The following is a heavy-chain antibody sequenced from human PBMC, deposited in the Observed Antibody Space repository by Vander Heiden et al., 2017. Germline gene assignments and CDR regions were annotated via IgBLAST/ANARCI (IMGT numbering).Heavy chain of an antibody. J-gene: IGHJ6*02. V-gene: IGHV3-53*01. Sequence: EVQLVESGGGLIQPGGSVRLSCAASGFTVSSNYMSWVRQAPGKGLEWVSVIYSGGSTYYADSVKGRFTISRDNSKNTLYLQMNSLRAEDTAVYYCARSSLVYYYGMDVWGQGTTVTVSS. CDR1: GFTVSSNY. CDR2: IYSGGST. D-gene: IGHD3-16*02. CDR3: ARSSLVYYYGMDV.